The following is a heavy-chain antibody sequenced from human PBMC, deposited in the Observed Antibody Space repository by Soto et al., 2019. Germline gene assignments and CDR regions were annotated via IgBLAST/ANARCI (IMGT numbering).Heavy chain of an antibody. CDR2: FDPEDGET. CDR1: GYTLTELS. V-gene: IGHV1-24*01. J-gene: IGHJ4*02. Sequence: ASVKVSCKVSGYTLTELSMHWVRQAPGKGLEWMGGFDPEDGETIYAQKFQGRVTMTEDTSTDTAYMELSSLRSEDTAVYYCATVLLWVAGPYFDYWGQGTLVTVSS. D-gene: IGHD6-19*01. CDR3: ATVLLWVAGPYFDY.